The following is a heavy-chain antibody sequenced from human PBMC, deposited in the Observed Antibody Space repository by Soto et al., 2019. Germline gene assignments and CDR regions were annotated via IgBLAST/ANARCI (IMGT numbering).Heavy chain of an antibody. Sequence: SETLSLTCSVSGAALNSGNYYWSWIRQVPGKGLEWIGHIYVTGAVDYNPSLRDRITISQDTSERQFSLNPRLVTAADTAVYYCARLRVATNNYTWFDPWGQGTLVTVSS. D-gene: IGHD4-4*01. V-gene: IGHV4-31*03. CDR1: GAALNSGNYY. CDR2: IYVTGAV. J-gene: IGHJ5*02. CDR3: ARLRVATNNYTWFDP.